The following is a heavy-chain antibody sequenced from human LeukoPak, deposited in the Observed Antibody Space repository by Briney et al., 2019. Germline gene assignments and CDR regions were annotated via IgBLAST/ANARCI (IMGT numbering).Heavy chain of an antibody. D-gene: IGHD5-12*01. CDR2: INHSGST. V-gene: IGHV4-34*01. J-gene: IGHJ6*02. CDR1: GGSFSGDY. Sequence: PSETLSLTCAVYGGSFSGDYWSWIRQPPGKGLEWIGEINHSGSTNYNPSLKSRVTISVDTSENQFSLKLSSVTAADSAVYYCARHPGYSGYDLSYYYYGLDVWGQGTTVTVSS. CDR3: ARHPGYSGYDLSYYYYGLDV.